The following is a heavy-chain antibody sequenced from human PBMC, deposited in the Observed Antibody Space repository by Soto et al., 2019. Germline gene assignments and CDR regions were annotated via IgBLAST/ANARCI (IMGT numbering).Heavy chain of an antibody. Sequence: PGGSLRLSCAASGFTFSSYGMHWVRQAPGKGLEWVAVIWYDGSNKYYADSVKGRFTISRDNSKNTLYLQMNSLRAEDTAVYYCARADYSLTSESVDYWGQGTLVTVSS. J-gene: IGHJ4*02. CDR1: GFTFSSYG. D-gene: IGHD4-4*01. CDR3: ARADYSLTSESVDY. V-gene: IGHV3-33*01. CDR2: IWYDGSNK.